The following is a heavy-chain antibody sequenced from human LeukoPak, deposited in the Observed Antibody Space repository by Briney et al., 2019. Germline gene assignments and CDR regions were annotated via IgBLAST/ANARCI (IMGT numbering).Heavy chain of an antibody. J-gene: IGHJ4*02. Sequence: GGSLRLSCAASGFTVSSNYMSWVRQAPGKGLECVSVIANDGRTYYVNSVKGRFTISRDISKNMLYPQMNSLRADDTAVYYCARDEVWFGEFHFDYWGQGTLVTVSS. V-gene: IGHV3-53*01. CDR2: IANDGRT. D-gene: IGHD3-10*01. CDR1: GFTVSSNY. CDR3: ARDEVWFGEFHFDY.